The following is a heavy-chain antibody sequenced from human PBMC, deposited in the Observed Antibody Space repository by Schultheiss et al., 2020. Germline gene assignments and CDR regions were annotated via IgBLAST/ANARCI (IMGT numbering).Heavy chain of an antibody. J-gene: IGHJ6*02. CDR3: ARTGSTTTSYYYGMDV. D-gene: IGHD4-11*01. CDR2: ISGSGGST. Sequence: GGSLRLSCAASGFTFSSYWMSWVRQAPGKGLEWVSAISGSGGSTYYADSVKGRFTISRDNAKNSLYLQMDSLRDEDTAVYYCARTGSTTTSYYYGMDVWGQGTTVTVS. V-gene: IGHV3-23*01. CDR1: GFTFSSYW.